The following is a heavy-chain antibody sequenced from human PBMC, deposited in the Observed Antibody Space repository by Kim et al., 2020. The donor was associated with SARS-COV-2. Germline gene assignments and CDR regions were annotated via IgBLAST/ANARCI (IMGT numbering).Heavy chain of an antibody. V-gene: IGHV1-58*01. D-gene: IGHD2-2*01. CDR3: AASSSTPNGYYGMDV. CDR1: GFTFSSSA. CDR2: IVVGSGHT. J-gene: IGHJ6*02. Sequence: SVKVSCKASGFTFSSSAVQWVRQARGQRLEWIGWIVVGSGHTNYAQKFQERVTITRDMSTNTAYMEVSRLRFDDTAVYYCAASSSTPNGYYGMDVWGQGTTVTVSS.